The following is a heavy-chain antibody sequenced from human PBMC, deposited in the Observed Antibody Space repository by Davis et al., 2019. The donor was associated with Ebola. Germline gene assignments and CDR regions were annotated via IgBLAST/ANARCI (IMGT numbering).Heavy chain of an antibody. V-gene: IGHV4-61*09. CDR1: GASISSGFFS. CDR2: IYTSGST. Sequence: SETLSLTCNVSGASISSGFFSWTWVRQPAGKGLEWIGHIYTSGSTNYNPSLKSRVTILLDTSKNQFSLKRRSVTAADTAVYFCARLSGLFSSSSGALNFDLWGRGTLVSVSS. D-gene: IGHD6-6*01. CDR3: ARLSGLFSSSSGALNFDL. J-gene: IGHJ2*01.